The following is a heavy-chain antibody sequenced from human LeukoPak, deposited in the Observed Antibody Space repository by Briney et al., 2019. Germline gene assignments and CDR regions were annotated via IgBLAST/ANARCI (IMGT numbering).Heavy chain of an antibody. CDR3: ASSPYDSSGYTR. D-gene: IGHD3-22*01. V-gene: IGHV1-2*02. J-gene: IGHJ4*02. Sequence: ASVKVSCKASGYTFTGYYMHWVRQASGQGLEWMGWINPNSGGTNYAQKFQGRVTMTRDTSISTAYMELSRLRSDDTAVYYCASSPYDSSGYTRWGQGTLVTVSS. CDR2: INPNSGGT. CDR1: GYTFTGYY.